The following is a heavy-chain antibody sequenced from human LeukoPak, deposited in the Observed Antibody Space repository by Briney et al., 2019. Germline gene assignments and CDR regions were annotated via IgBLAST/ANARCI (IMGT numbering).Heavy chain of an antibody. CDR2: IRGRTGST. CDR1: GFSFSTYK. V-gene: IGHV3-23*01. D-gene: IGHD5-12*01. J-gene: IGHJ4*02. CDR3: AKCGNSGCHLIDY. Sequence: GGSLRLSCAASGFSFSTYKMTWVRQAPGKGLEWVSAIRGRTGSTYYSDSVKGRFTISRDNSKSTLYLQMLSLTAVDTAVYYCAKCGNSGCHLIDYWGQGTLVTVSS.